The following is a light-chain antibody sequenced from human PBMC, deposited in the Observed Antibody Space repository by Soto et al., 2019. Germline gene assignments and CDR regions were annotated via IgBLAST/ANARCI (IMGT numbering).Light chain of an antibody. CDR2: DAS. CDR1: RSVTTG. J-gene: IGKJ4*01. V-gene: IGKV3-11*01. Sequence: DTVLTQSPAILSLSPGEMATLSCRASRSVTTGLAWYQQKPGQPPRLLLYDASNRAPGIPARFSGSGSGTDFTLTIGGLEPEDFAVYYCQQRASWPLTFGGGTRVEIK. CDR3: QQRASWPLT.